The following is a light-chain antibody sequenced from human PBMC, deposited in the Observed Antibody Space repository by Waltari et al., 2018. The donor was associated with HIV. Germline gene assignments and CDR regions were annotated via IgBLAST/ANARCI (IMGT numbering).Light chain of an antibody. CDR1: QSVSSN. Sequence: EIVMTQSPATLSVSPGERATLSCRASQSVSSNLACYQQKAGQAPRLLIYGASTRATGIPARFSGSGSGTEFNFTISGLQSEDFAVYYCQQYNNWPPKTFGQGTKVEIK. CDR2: GAS. J-gene: IGKJ1*01. V-gene: IGKV3-15*01. CDR3: QQYNNWPPKT.